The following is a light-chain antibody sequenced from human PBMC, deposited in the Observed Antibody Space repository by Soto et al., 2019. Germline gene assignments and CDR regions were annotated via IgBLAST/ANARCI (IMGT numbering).Light chain of an antibody. J-gene: IGKJ3*01. CDR2: GAS. CDR3: QQYGSSLFT. Sequence: EIVLTQSPGTLSLSPGERATLSCRASQSVSSSYLAWYQQKPGQAPRLLIYGASSRATGIPDRFSGSGSGTDFTLTISRLKPDDFAVYYCQQYGSSLFTFGPGTKVDIK. CDR1: QSVSSSY. V-gene: IGKV3-20*01.